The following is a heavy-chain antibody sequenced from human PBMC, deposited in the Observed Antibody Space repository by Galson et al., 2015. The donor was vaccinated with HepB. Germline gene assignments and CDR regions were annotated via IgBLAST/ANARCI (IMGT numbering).Heavy chain of an antibody. CDR1: GGSISDYY. V-gene: IGHV4-4*08. D-gene: IGHD5-12*01. CDR2: VSRSENT. J-gene: IGHJ4*02. Sequence: ETLSLTCTMSGGSISDYYCGWIRQSPGKELEGIGYVSRSENTKYNPSLKSRVTMAVDTSKNQFSLRLTSVTAADTAVYYCVTGRGWLVDYWGQGMFVSVSS. CDR3: VTGRGWLVDY.